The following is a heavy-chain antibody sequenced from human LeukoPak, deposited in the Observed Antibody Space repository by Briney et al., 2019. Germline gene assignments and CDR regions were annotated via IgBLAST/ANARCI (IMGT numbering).Heavy chain of an antibody. CDR3: ARAHHQTLRYFDVVMGY. V-gene: IGHV1-69*06. CDR1: GGTFSIYA. D-gene: IGHD3-9*01. Sequence: ASVKVSCKASGGTFSIYAISWVRQAPGQGLEWMGGIIPIFGTANYAQKFQGRVTITADKSTSTAYMELSSLRSEDTAVYYCARAHHQTLRYFDVVMGYWGQGTLVTVSS. J-gene: IGHJ4*02. CDR2: IIPIFGTA.